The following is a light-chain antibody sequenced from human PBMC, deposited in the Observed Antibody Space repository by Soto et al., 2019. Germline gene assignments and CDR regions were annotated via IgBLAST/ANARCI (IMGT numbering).Light chain of an antibody. CDR1: SSNIGTSS. CDR2: TTN. V-gene: IGLV1-44*01. CDR3: AAWCDRLNGDV. J-gene: IGLJ1*01. Sequence: QPVLTQPHSASGTPGQRVTIACSGSSSNIGTSSVHWLQQLPGTAPKLLIATTNQPPSGVPELFSGSKSGTAASLAISGLHAEAEDDYYCAAWCDRLNGDVFGTGTKLTVL.